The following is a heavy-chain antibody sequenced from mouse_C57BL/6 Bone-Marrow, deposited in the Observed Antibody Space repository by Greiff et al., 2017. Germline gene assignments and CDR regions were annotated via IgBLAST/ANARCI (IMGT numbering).Heavy chain of an antibody. CDR3: ARGPLYYYCSRFYWYFDV. J-gene: IGHJ1*03. V-gene: IGHV1-55*01. CDR2: IYPGSGST. Sequence: VQLQQPGAELVKPGASVKMSCKASGYTFTSYWITWVKQRPGQGLEWIGDIYPGSGSTNYNEKFKSKATLTVDTSSSTAYMQLSGLTSEDSAVYYCARGPLYYYCSRFYWYFDVWGTGATVTVSS. CDR1: GYTFTSYW. D-gene: IGHD1-1*01.